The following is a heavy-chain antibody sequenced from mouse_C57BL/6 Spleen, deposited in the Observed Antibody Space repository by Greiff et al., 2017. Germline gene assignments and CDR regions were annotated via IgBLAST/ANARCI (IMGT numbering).Heavy chain of an antibody. CDR2: ISSGSSTI. J-gene: IGHJ4*01. CDR3: ARGEYEGGYYYAMDY. CDR1: GFTFSDYG. D-gene: IGHD2-14*01. Sequence: EVKLMESGGGLVKPGGSLKLSCAASGFTFSDYGMHWVRQAPEKGLEWVAYISSGSSTIYYADTVKGRFTISRDNAKNTLFLQMTSLRSEDTAMYYCARGEYEGGYYYAMDYRGQGTSVTASS. V-gene: IGHV5-17*01.